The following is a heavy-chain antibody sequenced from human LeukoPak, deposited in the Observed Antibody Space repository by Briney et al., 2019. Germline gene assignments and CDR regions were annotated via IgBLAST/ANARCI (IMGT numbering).Heavy chain of an antibody. CDR1: GGSISSISYY. D-gene: IGHD3-22*01. CDR3: ARQFHGSGYVDDL. CDR2: IYYSGTT. V-gene: IGHV4-39*01. J-gene: IGHJ5*02. Sequence: SETLSLTCSVSGGSISSISYYWDWIRRPPGKGLEWIASIYYSGTTHYNPSLSSRVTMSVDTSKNQFSLKLSAVTAADTAVYYCARQFHGSGYVDDLWGQGTLVTVSS.